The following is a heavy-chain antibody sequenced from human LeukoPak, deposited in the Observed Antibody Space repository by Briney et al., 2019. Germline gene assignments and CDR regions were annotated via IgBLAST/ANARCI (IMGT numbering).Heavy chain of an antibody. CDR3: AREIYGDYGGFDY. J-gene: IGHJ4*02. V-gene: IGHV3-7*01. CDR2: IKRDGSEK. D-gene: IGHD4-17*01. Sequence: GGSLRLSCAASGFTFSDYWMTWVRQAPGKGLEWVANIKRDGSEKYYVDSVKGRFTISRENAKNSLYLQMNSLRAGDTAVYYCAREIYGDYGGFDYWGQGTLVTVSS. CDR1: GFTFSDYW.